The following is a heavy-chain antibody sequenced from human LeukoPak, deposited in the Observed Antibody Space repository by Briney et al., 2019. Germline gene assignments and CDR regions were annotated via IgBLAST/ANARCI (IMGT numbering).Heavy chain of an antibody. CDR3: AREAVGGEPDP. J-gene: IGHJ5*02. CDR2: ITPIFGTA. D-gene: IGHD1-26*01. V-gene: IGHV1-69*13. CDR1: GGTFSRYA. Sequence: SVKVSCKASGGTFSRYAVSWVRQAPGQGLEWVGGITPIFGTANYAQKFRGRVTITADESTRTAYMVLSRLTSEDTAVYYCAREAVGGEPDPWGQGTLVTVSS.